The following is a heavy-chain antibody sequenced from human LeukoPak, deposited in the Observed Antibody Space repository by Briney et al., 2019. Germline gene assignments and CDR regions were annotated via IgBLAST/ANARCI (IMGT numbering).Heavy chain of an antibody. V-gene: IGHV3-48*04. Sequence: GGSLRLSCAASGFTFSAYSMNWVRQAPGKGLEWVSYISSSGSTIYFADSVKGRFTISRDNAKNSLYLQMNSLRAEDTAVYYCAELGITMIGGVWGKGTTVTISS. CDR1: GFTFSAYS. CDR2: ISSSGSTI. CDR3: AELGITMIGGV. J-gene: IGHJ6*04. D-gene: IGHD3-10*02.